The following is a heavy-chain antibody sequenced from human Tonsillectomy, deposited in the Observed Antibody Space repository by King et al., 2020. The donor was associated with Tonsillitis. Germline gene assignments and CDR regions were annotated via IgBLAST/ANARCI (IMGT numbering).Heavy chain of an antibody. J-gene: IGHJ6*03. V-gene: IGHV3-7*03. CDR3: ARETGLWSGYYYYYYHMDV. CDR1: GFTFSSYW. Sequence: VQLVESGGGLVQPGGSLRLSCAASGFTFSSYWMNWVRQAPGKGLEWVANIKEDGSETYCVDSVKGRFTISRDNAKNSLFLQMNSLRAEDTAVYYCARETGLWSGYYYYYYHMDVWGKGTTVTVSS. D-gene: IGHD3-3*01. CDR2: IKEDGSET.